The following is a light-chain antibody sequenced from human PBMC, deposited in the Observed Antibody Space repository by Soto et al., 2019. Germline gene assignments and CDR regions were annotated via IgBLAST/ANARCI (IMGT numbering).Light chain of an antibody. CDR3: CSYAGSSTFVA. CDR2: EDT. J-gene: IGLJ2*01. V-gene: IGLV2-23*02. Sequence: QSALTQPASVSGSPGQSITISCTGTSNDVGRYYLVSWYQQHPGKAPKLMIYEDTKRPSGVSSRFSGSKSGNTASLTISGLRTEDEADYFCCSYAGSSTFVAFGGGTKLTVL. CDR1: SNDVGRYYL.